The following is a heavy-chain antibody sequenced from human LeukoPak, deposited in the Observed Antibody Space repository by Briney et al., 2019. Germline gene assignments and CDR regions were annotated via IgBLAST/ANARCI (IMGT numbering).Heavy chain of an antibody. CDR3: AMTPASLDV. CDR2: IYYSGGT. Sequence: SETLSLTCTVSGGSVSSYYWSWIRQPPGKGLGWIGYIYYSGGTNYNPSLKSRVTISVDTSKNPFSLKLSSVTAADTAVYYCAMTPASLDVWGQGTTVTVSS. J-gene: IGHJ6*02. D-gene: IGHD5-24*01. V-gene: IGHV4-59*08. CDR1: GGSVSSYY.